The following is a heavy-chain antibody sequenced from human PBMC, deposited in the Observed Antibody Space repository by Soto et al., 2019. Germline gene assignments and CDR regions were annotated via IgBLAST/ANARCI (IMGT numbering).Heavy chain of an antibody. CDR3: ARDPAMIGYFDY. CDR1: SDSIRNYY. J-gene: IGHJ4*02. D-gene: IGHD3-22*01. Sequence: QVQLQESGPGLVKPSETLSLNCTVSSDSIRNYYWSWIRQPAGKGPEWTGRISISGRPNYNPSLKSRVTLSVDTSKNQFSLKLTSVAAADTAVYYCARDPAMIGYFDYWGQQTLVTVSS. V-gene: IGHV4-4*07. CDR2: ISISGRP.